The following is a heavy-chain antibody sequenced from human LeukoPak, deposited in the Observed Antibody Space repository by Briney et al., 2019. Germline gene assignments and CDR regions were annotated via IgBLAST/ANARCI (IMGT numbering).Heavy chain of an antibody. V-gene: IGHV1-69*04. CDR2: IIPILGIA. J-gene: IGHJ4*02. CDR1: GGTFSSYA. D-gene: IGHD3-22*01. Sequence: SVKVSCKASGGTFSSYAISWVRQAPGQGLEWMGRIIPILGIANYAQKFQGRVTITADKSTSTAYMEPSSLRSEDTAVYYCARESLGYYDSSGFGDYWGQGTLVTVSS. CDR3: ARESLGYYDSSGFGDY.